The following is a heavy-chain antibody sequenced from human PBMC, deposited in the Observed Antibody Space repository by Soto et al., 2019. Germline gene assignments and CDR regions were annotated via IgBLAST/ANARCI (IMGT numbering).Heavy chain of an antibody. V-gene: IGHV3-30*18. Sequence: QVQLVESGGGVVQPGRSLRLSCAASGFTFSSYGMHWVRQAPGKGLEWVAVISYDGSNEYYADSVKGRFTLSRDNSKNPQYLQMNSLRAEDKAVYYCAKEYYYASSGYWADAFDIWGHGTMVTVSS. CDR2: ISYDGSNE. D-gene: IGHD3-22*01. CDR1: GFTFSSYG. J-gene: IGHJ3*02. CDR3: AKEYYYASSGYWADAFDI.